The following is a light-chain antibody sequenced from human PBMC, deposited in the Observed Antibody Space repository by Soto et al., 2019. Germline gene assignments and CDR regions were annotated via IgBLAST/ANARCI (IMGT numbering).Light chain of an antibody. CDR1: QSISSY. CDR2: AAS. Sequence: DIQMTQSPSSLSASVGDRVTITCRASQSISSYLNWYQQKPGKAPKLLIYAASSLQSGVPSRFSGSGSGTDFTLTISSLQPEDFATYYCQQSYSTTRTFGQGTKGDIK. CDR3: QQSYSTTRT. V-gene: IGKV1-39*01. J-gene: IGKJ1*01.